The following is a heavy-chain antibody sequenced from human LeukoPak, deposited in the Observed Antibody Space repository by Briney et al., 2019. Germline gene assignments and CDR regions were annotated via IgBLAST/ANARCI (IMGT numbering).Heavy chain of an antibody. D-gene: IGHD3/OR15-3a*01. CDR3: ARMFLDNFSYMDV. Sequence: GESLKISCKGSGYIFSSQWIGWVRQMPGKGLEWMGIIYPGDSDTRYSPSFQGQVTISADKSISTAYLQWSSLKASDTAMYYCARMFLDNFSYMDVWGKGTTVTVSS. CDR2: IYPGDSDT. CDR1: GYIFSSQW. V-gene: IGHV5-51*01. J-gene: IGHJ6*03.